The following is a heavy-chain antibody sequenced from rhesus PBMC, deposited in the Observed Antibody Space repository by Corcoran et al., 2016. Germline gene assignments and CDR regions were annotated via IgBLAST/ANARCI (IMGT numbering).Heavy chain of an antibody. CDR1: GFTFDDYA. CDR2: ISWDGGST. CDR3: SRDKGNYFDY. V-gene: IGHV3-134*01. Sequence: DVQLVESGGALAQPGGSLRLSCAASGFTFDDYAMSWVRQAPGKGLAWVSRISWDGGSTYYADSVKGRFTISRDNAKNTLYLQMDRLRADDTALYYCSRDKGNYFDYWGQGVLVTVSS. J-gene: IGHJ4*01.